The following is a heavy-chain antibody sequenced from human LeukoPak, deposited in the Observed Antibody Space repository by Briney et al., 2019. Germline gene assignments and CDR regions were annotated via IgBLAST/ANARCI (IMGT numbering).Heavy chain of an antibody. V-gene: IGHV4-39*07. Sequence: SETLSLTCTVSGDSISTSSYYWGWIRQPPGKGLEWMGSVFFSGNRYYEPSLKSRVTISVATSTNQFSLNVRSVSAADTAVYYCARDPSRSCAGGNCFSSWGQGTLVIVSS. D-gene: IGHD2-15*01. CDR3: ARDPSRSCAGGNCFSS. CDR2: VFFSGNR. CDR1: GDSISTSSYY. J-gene: IGHJ5*02.